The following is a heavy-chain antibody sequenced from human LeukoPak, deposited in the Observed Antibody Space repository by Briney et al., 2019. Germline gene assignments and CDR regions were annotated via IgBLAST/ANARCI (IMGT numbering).Heavy chain of an antibody. J-gene: IGHJ4*02. CDR3: ARRDRPGMLDY. V-gene: IGHV4-34*01. D-gene: IGHD2-8*01. Sequence: SETLSLTCAVYGGSFSGYYWSWIRQPPGKGLEWIGEINHSGRTNYNPSLKSRVTISVDTSKNQFSLKLSSVTAADTAVYYCARRDRPGMLDYWGQGTLVTVSS. CDR1: GGSFSGYY. CDR2: INHSGRT.